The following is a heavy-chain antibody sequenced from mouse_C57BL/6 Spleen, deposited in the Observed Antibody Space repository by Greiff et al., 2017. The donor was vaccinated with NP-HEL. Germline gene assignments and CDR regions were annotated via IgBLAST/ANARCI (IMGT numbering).Heavy chain of an antibody. J-gene: IGHJ1*03. V-gene: IGHV1-19*01. CDR3: ARCTTVAYWYFDV. CDR1: GYTFTDYY. CDR2: INPYNGGT. Sequence: VQLQQSGPVLVKPGASVKMSCKASGYTFTDYYMNWVKQSHGKSLEWIGVINPYNGGTSYNQKFKGKATLTVDKSSSTAYMALNSLTSEDSAVYYCARCTTVAYWYFDVWGTGTTVTVSS. D-gene: IGHD1-1*01.